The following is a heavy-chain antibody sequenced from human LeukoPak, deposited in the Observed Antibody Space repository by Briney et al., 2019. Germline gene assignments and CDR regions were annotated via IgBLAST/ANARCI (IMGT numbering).Heavy chain of an antibody. J-gene: IGHJ4*02. CDR1: GGSISSYY. V-gene: IGHV4-59*01. D-gene: IGHD5-18*01. CDR2: IYYSGST. Sequence: PSETLSLTCTVSGGSISSYYWSWIRQPPGKGLEWIGYIYYSGSTNYNPSLKSRVTISVDTSKNQFSLKLSSVTAADTAVYYCASTQIYGYGPNYWGQGTLVTVSS. CDR3: ASTQIYGYGPNY.